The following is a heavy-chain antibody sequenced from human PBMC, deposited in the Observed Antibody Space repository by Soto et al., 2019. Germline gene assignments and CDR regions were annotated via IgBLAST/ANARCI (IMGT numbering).Heavy chain of an antibody. Sequence: QVQLVESGGGVVQPGRSLRLSCAASGFTFSSYGMHWVRQAPGKGLEWVAVISSDGSDKYYADSVKGRFTISRDNSKNTLYVQLNRMRAEDTALYSCARDRLYGAGLIDVWGQGTAFTVSS. D-gene: IGHD3-10*01. CDR2: ISSDGSDK. CDR1: GFTFSSYG. J-gene: IGHJ6*01. CDR3: ARDRLYGAGLIDV. V-gene: IGHV3-30-3*01.